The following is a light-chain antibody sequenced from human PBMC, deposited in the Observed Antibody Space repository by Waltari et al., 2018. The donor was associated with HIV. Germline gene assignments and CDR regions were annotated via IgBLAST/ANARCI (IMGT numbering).Light chain of an antibody. CDR3: QSFDSSLTTSGVI. CDR2: DDK. J-gene: IGLJ2*01. CDR1: NIGIKS. V-gene: IGLV3-21*02. Sequence: SYVLTQPPSVSVAPGQTARITCGGNNIGIKSVHWYQQKPGQAPVLVVYDDKDRPSGIPERFSGSKSGSSASLAITGLQAEDEAHYYCQSFDSSLTTSGVIFGGGTKLTVL.